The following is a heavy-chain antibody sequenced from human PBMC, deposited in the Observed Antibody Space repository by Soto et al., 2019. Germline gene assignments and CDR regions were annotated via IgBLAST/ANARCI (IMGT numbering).Heavy chain of an antibody. J-gene: IGHJ4*02. CDR2: INAYSGDT. CDR3: ATGGAAGGFFDY. D-gene: IGHD3-10*01. Sequence: QVQVVQSGAEVKKPGASVKVSCKASGYTFAGHYLHWVRQAPGQGLEWMGWINAYSGDTNYAQKFQGRFTMTRDTSISTAYMEWNRLRSDDTAVYYCATGGAAGGFFDYWGQGALVTVSS. V-gene: IGHV1-2*02. CDR1: GYTFAGHY.